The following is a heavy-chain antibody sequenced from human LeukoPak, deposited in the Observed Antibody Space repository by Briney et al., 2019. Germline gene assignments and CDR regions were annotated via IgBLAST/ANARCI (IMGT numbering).Heavy chain of an antibody. CDR1: GGSISSSSYY. D-gene: IGHD4-11*01. V-gene: IGHV4-39*01. CDR3: AGHLPYSNYCYY. CDR2: IYYSGST. J-gene: IGHJ4*02. Sequence: LETLSLTCTVSGGSISSSSYYWGWIRQPPGKGLEWIASIYYSGSTYYNPSLKSRVTISVDTSKNQFSLKLSSVTAADTAVYYCAGHLPYSNYCYYWGQGTLVTVSS.